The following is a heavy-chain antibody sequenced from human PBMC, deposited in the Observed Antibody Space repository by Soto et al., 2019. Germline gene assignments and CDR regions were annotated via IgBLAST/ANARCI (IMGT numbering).Heavy chain of an antibody. Sequence: QVQLQELGPGLVKPSQTLSLTCTVSGGSISSGTYYWTWIRQHPGKGLEWIAYIHYSGSTYYNPSLQSRLAISVDTSKNQFSLKLTSMTAADTAVYYCARDGSGERAAANLDVWGKGTTVTVSS. CDR3: ARDGSGERAAANLDV. CDR1: GGSISSGTYY. CDR2: IHYSGST. D-gene: IGHD2-2*01. J-gene: IGHJ6*04. V-gene: IGHV4-31*03.